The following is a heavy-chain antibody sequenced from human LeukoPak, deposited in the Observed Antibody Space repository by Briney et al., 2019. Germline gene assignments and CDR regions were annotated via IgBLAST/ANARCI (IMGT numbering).Heavy chain of an antibody. D-gene: IGHD5-24*01. CDR1: GFTFDDYS. Sequence: GGSMRPSCAASGFTFDDYSMHWVRQAPGEGLEWVSLISGDGVSTYSADSVKGRFTISRDNSKNSLYLQMNSLRIEDTALYYCEKGMRIKWQQSLLELDYWCQGTLVTVSS. V-gene: IGHV3-43*02. J-gene: IGHJ4*02. CDR2: ISGDGVST. CDR3: EKGMRIKWQQSLLELDY.